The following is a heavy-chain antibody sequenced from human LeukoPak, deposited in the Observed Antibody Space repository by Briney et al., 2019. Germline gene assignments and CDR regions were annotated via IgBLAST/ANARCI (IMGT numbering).Heavy chain of an antibody. CDR1: GVTLSTNY. CDR2: IYSGGST. Sequence: GGSLRLSCAASGVTLSTNYMSWVGQAPGKGLEWVSVIYSGGSTYYADSVKGRFTISRHNSENTLYLQMNSLRAEDTAVYYCARGMTNPFDYWGQGTLVTVSS. V-gene: IGHV3-53*04. D-gene: IGHD4-11*01. J-gene: IGHJ4*02. CDR3: ARGMTNPFDY.